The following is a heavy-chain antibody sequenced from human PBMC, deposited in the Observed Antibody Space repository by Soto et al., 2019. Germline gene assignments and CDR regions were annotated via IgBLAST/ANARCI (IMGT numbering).Heavy chain of an antibody. CDR1: GGSISSGDYY. CDR2: IYYSGST. CDR3: ARAELRFLEWPYSGPTWFDP. V-gene: IGHV4-30-4*01. D-gene: IGHD3-3*01. Sequence: SETLSLTCTVSGGSISSGDYYWSWIRQPPGKGLEWIGYIYYSGSTYYNPSLKSRVTISVDTSKNQFSLKLSSVTAADTAVYYCARAELRFLEWPYSGPTWFDPWGQGTQVTVSS. J-gene: IGHJ5*02.